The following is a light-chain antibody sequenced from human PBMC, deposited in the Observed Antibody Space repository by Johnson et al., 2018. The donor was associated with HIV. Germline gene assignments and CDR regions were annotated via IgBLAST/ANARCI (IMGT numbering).Light chain of an antibody. CDR2: ENN. Sequence: QSVLTQPPSVSAAPGQKVTISCSGSSSNIGNNYVSWYQQLPGTAPKLLICENNKRPSGIPDRFSGSKSGTSATLGITGLQTGDEADYYCGTWDTRLSVLYVFGSGTKVTVL. V-gene: IGLV1-51*02. J-gene: IGLJ1*01. CDR1: SSNIGNNY. CDR3: GTWDTRLSVLYV.